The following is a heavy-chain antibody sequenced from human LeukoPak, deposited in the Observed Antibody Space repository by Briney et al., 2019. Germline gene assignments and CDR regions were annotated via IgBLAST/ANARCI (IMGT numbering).Heavy chain of an antibody. J-gene: IGHJ4*02. D-gene: IGHD2-8*01. CDR3: ARVIRDCSNDVCSFNFDY. Sequence: GGSLRLSCAASGFTVSSNYMSWVRQAPGKGLEWISYISSSSSTIYYADSVKGRFTISRDNAKNSLYLQMNSLRADDTAVYHCARVIRDCSNDVCSFNFDYWGQGTLVTVSS. V-gene: IGHV3-48*01. CDR1: GFTVSSNY. CDR2: ISSSSSTI.